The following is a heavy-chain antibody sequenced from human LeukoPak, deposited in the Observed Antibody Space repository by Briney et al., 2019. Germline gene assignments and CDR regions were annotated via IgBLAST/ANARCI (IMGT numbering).Heavy chain of an antibody. Sequence: KSSETLSLTCTVSGGSISSSSYYWGRIRQPPGKGRVSIGCIYYSGSTYYNPSIKSRVTISVDTSKNQFSLKLSSVTAADTAVYYCARHGRMLHYYYYYMDVWGKGTTVTVSS. D-gene: IGHD2-8*01. CDR1: GGSISSSSYY. CDR2: IYYSGST. V-gene: IGHV4-39*07. J-gene: IGHJ6*03. CDR3: ARHGRMLHYYYYYMDV.